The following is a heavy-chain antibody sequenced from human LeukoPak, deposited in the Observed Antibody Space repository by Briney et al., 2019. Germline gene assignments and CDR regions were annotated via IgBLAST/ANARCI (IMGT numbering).Heavy chain of an antibody. V-gene: IGHV4-59*04. J-gene: IGHJ4*02. D-gene: IGHD3-10*01. CDR1: GGSISSYF. Sequence: SETLSLTCTVSGGSISSYFWSWIRQPPGKGVEWIGYIYYSGNTYYNPSLKSRVTMSVDTSKNQFSLKLYSVTAADTAVYYCASVPASGSGTYYSDYWGQGTLVTVSS. CDR3: ASVPASGSGTYYSDY. CDR2: IYYSGNT.